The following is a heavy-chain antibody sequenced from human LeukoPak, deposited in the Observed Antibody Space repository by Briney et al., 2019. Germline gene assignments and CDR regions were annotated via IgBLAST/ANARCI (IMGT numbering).Heavy chain of an antibody. J-gene: IGHJ6*04. V-gene: IGHV3-48*03. CDR1: GFAFSSYE. D-gene: IGHD3-10*02. CDR3: AELGITMIGGV. Sequence: GGSLRLSCAASGFAFSSYEINWVRQAPGKGLEWVSFISSGGSTTYYADSVKGRLTISRDNAKNSLYLQMNSLRAEDTAVYYCAELGITMIGGVWGKGTTVTISS. CDR2: ISSGGSTT.